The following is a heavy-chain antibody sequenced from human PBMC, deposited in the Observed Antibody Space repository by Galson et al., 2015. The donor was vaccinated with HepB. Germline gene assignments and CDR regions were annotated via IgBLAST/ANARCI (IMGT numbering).Heavy chain of an antibody. V-gene: IGHV3-9*01. CDR3: AKVGGYDQFDY. CDR2: ISWNSGSI. Sequence: SLRLSCAASGFTFDDYAMHWVRQAPGKGLEWVSGISWNSGSIGYADSVKGRFTISRDNAKNFLYLQMNSLRAEDTALYYCAKVGGYDQFDYWGQGTLVTVSS. CDR1: GFTFDDYA. D-gene: IGHD5-12*01. J-gene: IGHJ4*02.